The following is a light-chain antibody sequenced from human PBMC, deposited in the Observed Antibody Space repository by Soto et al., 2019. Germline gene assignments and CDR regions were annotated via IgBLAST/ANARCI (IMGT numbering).Light chain of an antibody. Sequence: QSALTQPPSASGSPGQSVTISCTGTSSDVGGYDYVSWYQQHPGKAPKLMLYDVTKRPSGVPDRFSGSKSANTASLTVSGLQAEDEADYYCSSYAGTHIVFGTGTKVTVL. CDR3: SSYAGTHIV. CDR2: DVT. V-gene: IGLV2-8*01. CDR1: SSDVGGYDY. J-gene: IGLJ1*01.